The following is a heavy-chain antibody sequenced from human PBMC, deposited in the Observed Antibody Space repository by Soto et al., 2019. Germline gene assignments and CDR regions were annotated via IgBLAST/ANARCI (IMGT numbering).Heavy chain of an antibody. Sequence: SETLSLTCTVSGASVTSYYWSWIRQPAGKGLDWIGRIYSSGNTDYKPSLKSRVTLSLDKSQNQVSLKLTYMDPVDTATYYCARGLAARPVFAFDIWGQGTMVTVSS. D-gene: IGHD6-6*01. J-gene: IGHJ3*02. CDR2: IYSSGNT. CDR1: GASVTSYY. CDR3: ARGLAARPVFAFDI. V-gene: IGHV4-4*07.